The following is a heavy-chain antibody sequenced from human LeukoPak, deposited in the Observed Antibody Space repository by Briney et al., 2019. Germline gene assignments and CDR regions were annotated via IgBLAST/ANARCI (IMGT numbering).Heavy chain of an antibody. CDR3: AKDPQLHSSGWYEAGWKTYYMDV. D-gene: IGHD6-19*01. CDR2: INHSGST. V-gene: IGHV4-34*01. CDR1: GGSFSGYY. J-gene: IGHJ6*03. Sequence: SETLSLTCAVYGGSFSGYYWSWIRQPPGKGLEWIGEINHSGSTNYNPSLKSRVTISVDTSKNQFSLKLSSVTAADTAVYYCAKDPQLHSSGWYEAGWKTYYMDVWGKGTTVTVSS.